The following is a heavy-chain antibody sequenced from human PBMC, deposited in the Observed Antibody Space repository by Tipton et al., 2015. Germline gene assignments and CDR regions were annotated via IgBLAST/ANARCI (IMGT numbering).Heavy chain of an antibody. CDR1: GGSFSGYY. V-gene: IGHV4-34*01. Sequence: TLSLTCAVYGGSFSGYYWSWIRQTPGEGLEWIGEINDSGSTNYNPSLKTRVTISGDTSKNQFSLELNSVTAADTAVYYCARERENSYGSFDHWGQGFLVTVSS. D-gene: IGHD3-16*01. J-gene: IGHJ4*02. CDR3: ARERENSYGSFDH. CDR2: INDSGST.